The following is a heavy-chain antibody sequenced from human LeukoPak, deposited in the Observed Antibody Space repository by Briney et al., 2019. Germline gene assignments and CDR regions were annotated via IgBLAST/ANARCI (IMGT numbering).Heavy chain of an antibody. J-gene: IGHJ4*02. D-gene: IGHD1-26*01. CDR1: GGSFSGYY. CDR2: INHSGST. Sequence: SETLSLTCAVYGGSFSGYYWSWIRQPPGKGLEWIGEINHSGSTNYNPSLKSRVTMSVDTSKNQFSLKLSSVTAADTAVYYCARRASGSYYPFDYWGQGTLVTVSS. CDR3: ARRASGSYYPFDY. V-gene: IGHV4-34*01.